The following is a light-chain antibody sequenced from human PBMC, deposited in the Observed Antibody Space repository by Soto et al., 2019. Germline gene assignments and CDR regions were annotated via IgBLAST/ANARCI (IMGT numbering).Light chain of an antibody. J-gene: IGKJ5*01. CDR1: QSISRY. V-gene: IGKV1-39*01. CDR3: QQSYSPRT. CDR2: AAS. Sequence: DIQMTQSPSSLSASVGDRVTITCRASQSISRYVNWYQQKPGKARKLLIYAASSLQSGVPSRFSGSGSGTDFTLTISSLQPEDFANYYCQQSYSPRTFGQGTRLEIK.